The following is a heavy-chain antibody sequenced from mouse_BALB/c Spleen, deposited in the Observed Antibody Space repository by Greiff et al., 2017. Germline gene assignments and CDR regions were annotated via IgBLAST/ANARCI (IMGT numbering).Heavy chain of an antibody. CDR3: ARRRASYYGSSYAMDY. CDR1: GYTFTDYN. CDR2: INPNNGGT. D-gene: IGHD1-1*01. J-gene: IGHJ4*01. Sequence: VQLQQSGPELVKPGASVKIPCKASGYTFTDYNMDWVKQSHGKSLEWIGDINPNNGGTIYNQKFKGKATLTVDKSSSTAYMELRSLTSEDTAVYYCARRRASYYGSSYAMDYWGQGTSVTVSS. V-gene: IGHV1-18*01.